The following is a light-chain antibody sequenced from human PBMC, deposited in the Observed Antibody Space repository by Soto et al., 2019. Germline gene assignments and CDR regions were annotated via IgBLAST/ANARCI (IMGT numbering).Light chain of an antibody. Sequence: QSALTKPASVSGSPGQSITISCTGTSSDVGGYNHVSWYQQHSGKVPKVIIYEVSNRPSGVSDRFSGSKSGNTASLTISGLQPEDEADYYCNSYTNTDTFWVFGGGTKLTVL. CDR2: EVS. J-gene: IGLJ3*02. CDR3: NSYTNTDTFWV. CDR1: SSDVGGYNH. V-gene: IGLV2-14*01.